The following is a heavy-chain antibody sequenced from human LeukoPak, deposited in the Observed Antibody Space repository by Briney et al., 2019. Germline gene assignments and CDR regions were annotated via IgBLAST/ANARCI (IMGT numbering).Heavy chain of an antibody. V-gene: IGHV4-38-2*01. D-gene: IGHD3-10*01. J-gene: IGHJ4*02. Sequence: SETLSLTCAVSGYSIRSAYYWGWIRQPPGKGLEWIGSVYHSGISYSNPSFKSRVSISVDTSKNQFSMRLSSVTAADTATYYCAGWSGELLSIFAFWGQGTLVTVYS. CDR1: GYSIRSAYY. CDR3: AGWSGELLSIFAF. CDR2: VYHSGIS.